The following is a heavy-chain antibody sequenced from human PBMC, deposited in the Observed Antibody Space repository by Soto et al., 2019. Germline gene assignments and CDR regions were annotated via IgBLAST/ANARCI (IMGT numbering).Heavy chain of an antibody. V-gene: IGHV1-18*01. Sequence: QVPLVQSGAEVKKPGASVKVSCKASGYTFTSYGISWVRQAPGQGLEWMGWISAYNGNTNYAQKLQGRVTMTTDTSTSTAYMELRSLRSDDTAVYYCARVLAYDSSGYYFPSGYYLGDYWGQGTLVTVSS. J-gene: IGHJ4*02. CDR1: GYTFTSYG. CDR2: ISAYNGNT. CDR3: ARVLAYDSSGYYFPSGYYLGDY. D-gene: IGHD3-22*01.